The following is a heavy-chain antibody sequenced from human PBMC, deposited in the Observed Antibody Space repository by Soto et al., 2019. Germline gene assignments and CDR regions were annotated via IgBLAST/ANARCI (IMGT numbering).Heavy chain of an antibody. V-gene: IGHV5-51*01. D-gene: IGHD2-15*01. CDR1: GYSFTSYW. CDR2: IYPGDSDT. Sequence: RGESLKISCKGSGYSFTSYWIGWVRQMPGKGLEWMGIIYPGDSDTRYSPSFQGQVTISADKSISTAYLQWSSLKASDTAMYYCAITLCSGGSCYSEDGMDVWGQGTTVTVSS. CDR3: AITLCSGGSCYSEDGMDV. J-gene: IGHJ6*02.